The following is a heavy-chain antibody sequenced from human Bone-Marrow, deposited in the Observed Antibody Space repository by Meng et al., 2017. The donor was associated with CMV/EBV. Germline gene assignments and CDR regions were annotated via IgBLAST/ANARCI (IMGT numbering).Heavy chain of an antibody. Sequence: GGSLRLSCAASGFTFSSYEMNWVRQAPGKGLEWVSYISRSGSNIYYADSVKGRFTISRDNAKNSLYLQMNSLRAEDTAVYYCARDPGYGRNWFDPWGQGTLVTVSS. V-gene: IGHV3-48*03. J-gene: IGHJ5*02. D-gene: IGHD5-12*01. CDR1: GFTFSSYE. CDR2: ISRSGSNI. CDR3: ARDPGYGRNWFDP.